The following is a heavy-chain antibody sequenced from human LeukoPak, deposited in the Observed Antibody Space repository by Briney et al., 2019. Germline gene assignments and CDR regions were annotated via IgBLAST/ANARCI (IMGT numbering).Heavy chain of an antibody. V-gene: IGHV4-39*07. CDR2: IYYSGST. CDR1: GGSISSSSYY. D-gene: IGHD3-10*01. CDR3: ARSYYKPTYFDY. Sequence: SETLSLTCTVSGGSISSSSYYWGWIRQPPGKGLEWIGSIYYSGSTYYNPSLKSRVTISVDTSKNQFSLKLSSVTAADTAVCYCARSYYKPTYFDYWGQGTLVTVSS. J-gene: IGHJ4*02.